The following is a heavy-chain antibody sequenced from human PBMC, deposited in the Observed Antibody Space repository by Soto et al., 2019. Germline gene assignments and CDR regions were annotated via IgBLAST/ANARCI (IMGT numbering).Heavy chain of an antibody. V-gene: IGHV3-48*02. CDR2: ISSSSSTI. J-gene: IGHJ5*02. Sequence: GSLRLSCAASGXTFSDYSMNWVRQAPGKGPELVSYISSSSSTIYYADSVKCRFTISRDNANNSLYLQLNSLRDEDTALYYCARGLIYTMLRGVLRNCFDHWGQGILGTVSS. CDR3: ARGLIYTMLRGVLRNCFDH. CDR1: GXTFSDYS. D-gene: IGHD3-10*01.